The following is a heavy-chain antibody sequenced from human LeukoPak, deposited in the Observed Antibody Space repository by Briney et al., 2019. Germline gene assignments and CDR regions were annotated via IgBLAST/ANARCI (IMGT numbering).Heavy chain of an antibody. CDR3: AKDRTGQHGDYGVGIFDY. CDR1: GFTFSTYG. Sequence: PGGSLRLSCTASGFTFSTYGMHWVRQAPGKGLEWVAVIWSDGSNKYYADSVKGRFTISRDNSKNTLYLQMNSLRAEDTAVYYCAKDRTGQHGDYGVGIFDYWGQGTLVTVSS. D-gene: IGHD4-17*01. CDR2: IWSDGSNK. J-gene: IGHJ4*02. V-gene: IGHV3-33*06.